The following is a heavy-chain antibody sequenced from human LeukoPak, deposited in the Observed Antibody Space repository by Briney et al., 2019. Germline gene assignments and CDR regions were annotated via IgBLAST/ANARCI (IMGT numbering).Heavy chain of an antibody. D-gene: IGHD2-15*01. Sequence: GRSLRLSCAASGFTFSSYGMHWVRQAPGKGLEWVAVIWYDGSNKYYADSVKGRLTISRDNSKNTLYLQMNSLRAEDTAVYYCARDWDCSGGSCYLEATFDIWGQGTMVTVSS. CDR1: GFTFSSYG. V-gene: IGHV3-33*01. CDR3: ARDWDCSGGSCYLEATFDI. J-gene: IGHJ3*02. CDR2: IWYDGSNK.